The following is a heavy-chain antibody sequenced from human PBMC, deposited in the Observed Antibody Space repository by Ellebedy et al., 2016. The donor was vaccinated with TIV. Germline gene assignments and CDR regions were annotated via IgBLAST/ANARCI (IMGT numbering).Heavy chain of an antibody. CDR3: ARLDYGSGSYIYYYYGMDV. D-gene: IGHD3-10*01. CDR1: GYSFTSYW. CDR2: IYPGDSDT. V-gene: IGHV5-51*01. Sequence: GESLKISCKGSGYSFTSYWIGWVRQMPGKGLEWMGIIYPGDSDTRYSPSFQGQVTISADKSISTAYLQWSSLKASDTAIYYCARLDYGSGSYIYYYYGMDVWGQGTTVTVSS. J-gene: IGHJ6*02.